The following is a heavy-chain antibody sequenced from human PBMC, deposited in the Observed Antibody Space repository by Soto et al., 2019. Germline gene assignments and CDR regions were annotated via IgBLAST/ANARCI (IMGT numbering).Heavy chain of an antibody. CDR3: ARHRRGASSQRYFDY. CDR2: IYYGGST. D-gene: IGHD1-26*01. CDR1: GGSISSNDYY. Sequence: QLQLQESGPGLVKPSETLSLTCTVSGGSISSNDYYWDWIRQSPGKGLEWIGSIYYGGSTYYNPSLKSRVSMSVDTSRNQFSLKLNSVTATDTAIYFCARHRRGASSQRYFDYWGQGTLVTVSS. V-gene: IGHV4-39*01. J-gene: IGHJ4*02.